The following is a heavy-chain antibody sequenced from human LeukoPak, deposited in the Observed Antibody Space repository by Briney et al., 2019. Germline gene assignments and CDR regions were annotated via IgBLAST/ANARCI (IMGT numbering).Heavy chain of an antibody. CDR3: ASCSSGWAYYFDY. J-gene: IGHJ4*02. Sequence: SETLSLTCAVYGGSFSGHYWSWIRQPPGKGLEWIGEMNHHGNTNYNPSLKSRVTISVDTSKNHFSLKLNSVTAADTAVYYCASCSSGWAYYFDYWGQGTLVTVSS. CDR1: GGSFSGHY. D-gene: IGHD6-19*01. V-gene: IGHV4-34*01. CDR2: MNHHGNT.